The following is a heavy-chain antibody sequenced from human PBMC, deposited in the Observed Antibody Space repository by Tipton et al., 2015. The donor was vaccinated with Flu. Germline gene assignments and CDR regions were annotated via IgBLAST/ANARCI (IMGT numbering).Heavy chain of an antibody. J-gene: IGHJ4*02. CDR2: ISSSTDTI. Sequence: SLRLSCAASGFTFSDYYMNWIRQAPGRGLEWVSYISSSTDTIYYADSVKGRFTISRDNARNTLFLQMNSLRAEDTAIYYCARDGSDYGGNPYFDSWGQGTLVTVSS. CDR1: GFTFSDYY. D-gene: IGHD4-23*01. CDR3: ARDGSDYGGNPYFDS. V-gene: IGHV3-11*01.